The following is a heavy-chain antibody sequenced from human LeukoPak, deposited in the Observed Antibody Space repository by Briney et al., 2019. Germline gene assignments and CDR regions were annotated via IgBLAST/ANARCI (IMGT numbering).Heavy chain of an antibody. CDR2: THPSGNT. V-gene: IGHV4-4*09. Sequence: PSETLSLTCTVSGGSNNSYYWSWIRQPPGKGLEWIGYTHPSGNTNYSPSLKSRVTISIDTSRNQFSLNLNSVTAADTAVFYCVAYDSGNYRAYFDSWGQGIMVTVSS. CDR3: VAYDSGNYRAYFDS. D-gene: IGHD3-10*01. CDR1: GGSNNSYY. J-gene: IGHJ4*02.